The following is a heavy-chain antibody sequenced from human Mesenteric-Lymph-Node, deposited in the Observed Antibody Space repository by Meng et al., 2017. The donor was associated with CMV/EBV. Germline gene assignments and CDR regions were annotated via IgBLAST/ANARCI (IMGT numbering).Heavy chain of an antibody. CDR2: ISSSGYSK. CDR3: ARDQSLSYYDSSRPGLYFFDY. J-gene: IGHJ4*02. CDR1: GFTFNDYS. D-gene: IGHD3-22*01. Sequence: GESLKISCAASGFTFNDYSMTWIRQAPGKGLEWVSQISSSGYSKLYADSVRGRFTISRDNSKNSLYLQSNSLRAEDTAVYYCARDQSLSYYDSSRPGLYFFDYWGQGALVTVSS. V-gene: IGHV3-11*01.